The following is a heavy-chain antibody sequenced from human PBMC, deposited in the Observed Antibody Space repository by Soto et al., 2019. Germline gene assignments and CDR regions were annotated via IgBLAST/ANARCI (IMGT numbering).Heavy chain of an antibody. CDR1: GFTFSSYG. CDR2: ISYDGSNK. D-gene: IGHD6-13*01. V-gene: IGHV3-30*18. Sequence: QVQLVESGGGVVQPGRSLRLSCAASGFTFSSYGMHGVRQAPGKGLGGVAVISYDGSNKYYADSVKGRFTISRDNSKNTLYLQMNSLRAEDTAVYYCAKDLRAAAGTKGIDYWGQGTLVTVSS. J-gene: IGHJ4*02. CDR3: AKDLRAAAGTKGIDY.